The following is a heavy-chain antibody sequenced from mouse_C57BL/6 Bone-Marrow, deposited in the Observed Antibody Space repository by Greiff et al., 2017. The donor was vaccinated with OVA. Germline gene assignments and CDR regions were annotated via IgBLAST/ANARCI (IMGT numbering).Heavy chain of an antibody. Sequence: VQLQQSGAELVRPGASVTLSCKASGYTFTDYEMHWVKQTPVHGLEWIGAIDPETGGTAYNQKFKGKAILTADKSSSTAYMELRSLTSEDSAVYYGTRWGNYYGSSYWYYFDDWGQGTTLTVSS. CDR1: GYTFTDYE. J-gene: IGHJ2*01. D-gene: IGHD1-1*01. CDR2: IDPETGGT. CDR3: TRWGNYYGSSYWYYFDD. V-gene: IGHV1-15*01.